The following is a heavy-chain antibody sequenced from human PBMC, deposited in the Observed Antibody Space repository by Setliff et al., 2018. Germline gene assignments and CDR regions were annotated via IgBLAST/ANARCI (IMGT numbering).Heavy chain of an antibody. CDR1: GDSISSGNW. V-gene: IGHV4-4*02. D-gene: IGHD3-10*01. Sequence: SETLSLTCAVSGDSISSGNWWSWVRQPPEKGLEWIGSIYYSGSTYYNPSLKSRVTISVDTSKNQFSLKLSSVTAADTAVYYCASVSSGDAFDIWGQGTMVTVSS. CDR3: ASVSSGDAFDI. J-gene: IGHJ3*02. CDR2: IYYSGST.